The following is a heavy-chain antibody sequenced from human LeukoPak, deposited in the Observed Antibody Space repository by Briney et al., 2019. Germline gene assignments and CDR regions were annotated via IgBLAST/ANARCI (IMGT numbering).Heavy chain of an antibody. V-gene: IGHV3-53*01. Sequence: GGSLRLSCAASGFTVSTNYMNWVRQAPGKGLEWVSILYSGSDTYYADSVKGRFTISRDSSKNILSLQMNNLRAEDTAVYYCARVGDHFHWYLDLWSRGTLVTVSS. CDR1: GFTVSTNY. D-gene: IGHD3-10*01. CDR3: ARVGDHFHWYLDL. CDR2: LYSGSDT. J-gene: IGHJ2*01.